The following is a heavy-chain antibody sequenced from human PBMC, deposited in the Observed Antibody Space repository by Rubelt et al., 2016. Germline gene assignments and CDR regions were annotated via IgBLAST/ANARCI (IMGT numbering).Heavy chain of an antibody. D-gene: IGHD3-22*01. Sequence: GRFTTSRDNSKNTLYLQMNSLRAEDTAVYYCAKDGYYYDSSGYYQTMYYFDYWGQGTLVTVSS. CDR3: AKDGYYYDSSGYYQTMYYFDY. V-gene: IGHV3-23*01. J-gene: IGHJ4*02.